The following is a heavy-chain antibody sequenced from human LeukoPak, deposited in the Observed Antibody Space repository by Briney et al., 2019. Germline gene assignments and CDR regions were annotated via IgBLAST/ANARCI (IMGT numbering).Heavy chain of an antibody. Sequence: PGGSLRLSCAASGFTFSSYEMNWVRQAPGKGLEWVSYISSSGSTIYYADSVKGRFTFSRDNAKNSLYLQMNSLRAEDTAVYYCAREGTDYGDYVGGNWFDPWGQGTLVTVSS. CDR3: AREGTDYGDYVGGNWFDP. J-gene: IGHJ5*02. CDR1: GFTFSSYE. D-gene: IGHD4-17*01. CDR2: ISSSGSTI. V-gene: IGHV3-48*03.